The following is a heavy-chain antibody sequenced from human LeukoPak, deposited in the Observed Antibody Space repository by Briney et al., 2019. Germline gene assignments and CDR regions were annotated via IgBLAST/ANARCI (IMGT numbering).Heavy chain of an antibody. CDR2: IRSKANSYAT. J-gene: IGHJ6*04. CDR3: TSPVLLWFGELSLQDANYYYYGMAV. D-gene: IGHD3-10*01. V-gene: IGHV3-73*01. Sequence: VGSLKLSCAASGFTFSGSAMHGVRQAPGKGLEWVGRIRSKANSYATAYAASVEGRFTMSRDDSKNTAYLQMTSLKTEDTAVYHCTSPVLLWFGELSLQDANYYYYGMAVWGKGTTVTVSS. CDR1: GFTFSGSA.